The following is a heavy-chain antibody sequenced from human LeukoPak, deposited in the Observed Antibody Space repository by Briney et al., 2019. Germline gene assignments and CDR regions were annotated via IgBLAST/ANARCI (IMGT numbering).Heavy chain of an antibody. CDR3: AKDLGSS. CDR2: ISYDGSNK. CDR1: GFTFSSYG. V-gene: IGHV3-30*18. Sequence: GRSLRLSCAASGFTFSSYGMHWVRQAPGKGLEWVAVISYDGSNKYYADSVKGRFTISRDNSKNTLYLQMNSLRAEDTAVYYCAKDLGSSWGLGTLVTVSS. J-gene: IGHJ4*02. D-gene: IGHD6-13*01.